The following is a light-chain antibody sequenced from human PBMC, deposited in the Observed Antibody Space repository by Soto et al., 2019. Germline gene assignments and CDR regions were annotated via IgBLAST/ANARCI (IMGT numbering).Light chain of an antibody. CDR2: DVS. J-gene: IGLJ1*01. CDR1: SSDVGGYNY. CDR3: YSYTTSSTYV. Sequence: QSALTQPASVSGSPGQSITISCTGTSSDVGGYNYVSWYQQHPAKVPKLMIYDVSNRPSGVCDRFSGSKSGNTASLTISGLQAEDEADYYCYSYTTSSTYVFGTGTKVTVL. V-gene: IGLV2-14*01.